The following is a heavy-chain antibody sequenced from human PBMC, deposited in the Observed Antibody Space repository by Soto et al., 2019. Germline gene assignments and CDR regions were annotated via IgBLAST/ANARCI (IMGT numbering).Heavy chain of an antibody. CDR3: ATSFGSGSGAFDY. Sequence: QVQLVQSGAEVKKPGSSVKVSCKASGDTFNFYTINWVRQAPGLGLEWMGRFNPILSFSNSALKFQGRVTLTADKSTSTAYMVLSSLRSEDTAIYYCATSFGSGSGAFDYWGQGALVTVSS. CDR2: FNPILSFS. D-gene: IGHD3-10*01. V-gene: IGHV1-69*02. CDR1: GDTFNFYT. J-gene: IGHJ4*02.